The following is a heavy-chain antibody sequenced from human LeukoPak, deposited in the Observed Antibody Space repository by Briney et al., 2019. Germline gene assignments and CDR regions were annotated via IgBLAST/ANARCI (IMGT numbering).Heavy chain of an antibody. D-gene: IGHD6-13*01. CDR2: INGSSNTI. Sequence: PGGSLRLSCAASGFTFSTYSMNWVRQAPGKGLEWLSYINGSSNTIYYADSVKGRFTISRDNAKNSLYLQMNSLRAEDTAVYFCTRALVAATRNFDYWGQGTLVTVSS. CDR1: GFTFSTYS. CDR3: TRALVAATRNFDY. V-gene: IGHV3-48*01. J-gene: IGHJ4*02.